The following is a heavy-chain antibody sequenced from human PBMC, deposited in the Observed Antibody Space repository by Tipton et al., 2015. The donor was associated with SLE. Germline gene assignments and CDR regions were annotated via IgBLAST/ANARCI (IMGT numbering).Heavy chain of an antibody. CDR3: ARLQGGGTAGRWYYMDV. CDR1: GGSIRSTNYY. D-gene: IGHD4-23*01. V-gene: IGHV4-39*01. CDR2: LSSSGST. Sequence: TLSLTCTVSGGSIRSTNYYWGWSRQPPEKGLEWIDILSSSGSTHYNPSLERRVTISVDTSKNQFSRKRYSVTAADTAVYYCARLQGGGTAGRWYYMDVWGKGTLVTVSS. J-gene: IGHJ6*03.